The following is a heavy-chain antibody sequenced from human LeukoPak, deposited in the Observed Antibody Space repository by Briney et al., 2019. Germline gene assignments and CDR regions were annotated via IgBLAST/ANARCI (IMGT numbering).Heavy chain of an antibody. CDR1: GGSISSYY. V-gene: IGHV4-59*01. D-gene: IGHD4-17*01. J-gene: IGHJ5*02. CDR3: ARGGCGDYFWFGFDP. CDR2: IYYSGST. Sequence: SETLSLTCTVSGGSISSYYWSWIRQPPGKGLEWIGYIYYSGSTNYNPSLKSRVTISVDTSKNQFSLKLSSVTAADTAVYYCARGGCGDYFWFGFDPWGQGTLVTVSS.